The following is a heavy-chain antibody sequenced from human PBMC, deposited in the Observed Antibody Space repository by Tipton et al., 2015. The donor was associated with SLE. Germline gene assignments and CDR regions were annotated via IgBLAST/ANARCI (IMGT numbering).Heavy chain of an antibody. V-gene: IGHV4-34*01. J-gene: IGHJ4*02. CDR1: GGSFGGYY. Sequence: TLSLTCSIYGGSFGGYYWSWIRQPPGKGLEWIGEINHGGSTNYNPSLKSRVTISVDTSKNQFSLKLSSVTAADTAVYYCARPMGDYWGQGTLVTVSS. D-gene: IGHD3-10*01. CDR3: ARPMGDY. CDR2: INHGGST.